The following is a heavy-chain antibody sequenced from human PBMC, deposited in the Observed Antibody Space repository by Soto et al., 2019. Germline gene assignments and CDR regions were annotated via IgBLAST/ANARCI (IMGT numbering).Heavy chain of an antibody. D-gene: IGHD3-22*01. V-gene: IGHV1-69*13. CDR2: IIPIFGTA. CDR3: ARARRDYYDSSGYNGLLNS. J-gene: IGHJ4*02. Sequence: SVKVSCKASGGTFSSYAISWVRQAPGQGLEWMGGIIPIFGTANYAQKFQGRVTITADESTSTAYMELSSLRSEDTAVYYCARARRDYYDSSGYNGLLNSWGQGTLVTVSS. CDR1: GGTFSSYA.